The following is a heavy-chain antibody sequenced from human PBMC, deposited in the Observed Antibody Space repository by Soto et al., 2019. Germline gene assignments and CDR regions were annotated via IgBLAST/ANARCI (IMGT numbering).Heavy chain of an antibody. Sequence: PSETLSLTCTVSGGSISSSSYFWGWIRQPPGKGLEWIGYIYYSGSTNYNPSLKSRVTISVDTSKNQFSLKLSPVTAADTAVYYCARTLYSYGPRFDYWGQGTLVTVSS. CDR1: GGSISSSSYF. CDR2: IYYSGST. V-gene: IGHV4-61*05. CDR3: ARTLYSYGPRFDY. J-gene: IGHJ4*02. D-gene: IGHD5-18*01.